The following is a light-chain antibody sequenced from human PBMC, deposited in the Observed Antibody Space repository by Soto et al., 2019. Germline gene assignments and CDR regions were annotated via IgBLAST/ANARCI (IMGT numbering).Light chain of an antibody. CDR2: GAS. CDR3: QQSYKTPHT. J-gene: IGKJ2*01. Sequence: EIVLTQTPGTLSLSPGERATLSCRASQSVTSSHLAWYQQKPGQAPRLLIYGASTRATGIPDRFSGSGSDTDFSLTISSLQPEDFGTYYCQQSYKTPHTFGQGTKLETK. CDR1: QSVTSSH. V-gene: IGKV3-20*01.